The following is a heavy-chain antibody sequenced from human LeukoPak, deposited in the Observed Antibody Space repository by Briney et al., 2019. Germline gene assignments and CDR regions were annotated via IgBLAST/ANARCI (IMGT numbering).Heavy chain of an antibody. CDR2: IYSNGHI. J-gene: IGHJ6*02. D-gene: IGHD3-16*01. CDR1: GGSISGYY. CDR3: ARFGVDYDMDV. Sequence: SETLSLTCTVSGGSISGYYWNWLRQAAGKGLEWVGRIYSNGHIDHNASLKSRVTISVDTSKNQVSLQVSSVTAADSAIYYCARFGVDYDMDVWGHGTTVTVFS. V-gene: IGHV4-4*07.